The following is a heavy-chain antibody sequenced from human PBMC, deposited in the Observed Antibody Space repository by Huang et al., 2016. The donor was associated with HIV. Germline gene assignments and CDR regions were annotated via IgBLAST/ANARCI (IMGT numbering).Heavy chain of an antibody. CDR3: ARGPTQSHCDGGVYYYAPREFDS. Sequence: QVQLQESGPGLVKPSETMALTCTVSGGSVSTGNYFWNWIRQPPGKGLELLGYIYYSWSTKHNPSLKSRVSISMDTSNNQVSLKLTSVTAADTAVFFCARGPTQSHCDGGVYYYAPREFDSWGQGTLVTVSS. V-gene: IGHV4-61*01. CDR1: GGSVSTGNYF. D-gene: IGHD3-22*01. J-gene: IGHJ4*02. CDR2: IYYSWST.